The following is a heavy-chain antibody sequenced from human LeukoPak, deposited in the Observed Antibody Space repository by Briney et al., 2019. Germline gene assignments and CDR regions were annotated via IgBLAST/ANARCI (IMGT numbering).Heavy chain of an antibody. V-gene: IGHV3-74*01. CDR1: GFTFSSYW. CDR2: IKSDGSTT. CDR3: ARVVDTHFDY. J-gene: IGHJ4*02. Sequence: GGSLRLSCAASGFTFSSYWMHWVRQAPGKGLAWVSRIKSDGSTTTYADSVKGRFTISRDNAKNTLYLQMNSLRAEDTAVYYCARVVDTHFDYWGQGTLVTVSS. D-gene: IGHD5-18*01.